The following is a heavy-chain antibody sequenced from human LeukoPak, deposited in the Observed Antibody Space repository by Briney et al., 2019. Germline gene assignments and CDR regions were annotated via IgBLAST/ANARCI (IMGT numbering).Heavy chain of an antibody. J-gene: IGHJ4*02. Sequence: GGSLRLSCAASGFTFSNYAMSWVRQAPGKGLEWVSGISGSGGNTYYADSVKGRFTISRDNSKNTLYLQINSLRAEDTAVYYCARRAGGYSHPYDYWGQGILVTVSS. CDR3: ARRAGGYSHPYDY. CDR2: ISGSGGNT. CDR1: GFTFSNYA. D-gene: IGHD4-23*01. V-gene: IGHV3-23*01.